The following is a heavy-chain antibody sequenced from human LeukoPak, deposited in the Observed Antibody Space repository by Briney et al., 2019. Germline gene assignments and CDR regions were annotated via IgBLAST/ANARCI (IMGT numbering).Heavy chain of an antibody. D-gene: IGHD1-26*01. Sequence: GGSLRLSCAASGFTFSSYAMSWVRQTPGKGLEWVSAISGSGGSTYYADSVKGRFTISRDNSKNTLYLQMNSLRAEDTAVYYCAKDAQPSIVGGTQYFDYWGQGTLVTVSS. CDR1: GFTFSSYA. CDR3: AKDAQPSIVGGTQYFDY. J-gene: IGHJ4*02. V-gene: IGHV3-23*01. CDR2: ISGSGGST.